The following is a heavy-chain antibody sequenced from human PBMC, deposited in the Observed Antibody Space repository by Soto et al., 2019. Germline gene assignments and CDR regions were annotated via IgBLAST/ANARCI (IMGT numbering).Heavy chain of an antibody. D-gene: IGHD1-26*01. J-gene: IGHJ6*02. CDR3: ARAVGTPVGSYYSNYGMDV. V-gene: IGHV1-18*04. CDR2: ISTYNGNT. CDR1: GYMFTGYY. Sequence: ASVKVSCKASGYMFTGYYIHWVRQAPGQGLEWMGWISTYNGNTNYAQKLQGRVTMTTDTPTSTAYMDLRSLRSDDTAMYYCARAVGTPVGSYYSNYGMDVWGQGTTVTVSS.